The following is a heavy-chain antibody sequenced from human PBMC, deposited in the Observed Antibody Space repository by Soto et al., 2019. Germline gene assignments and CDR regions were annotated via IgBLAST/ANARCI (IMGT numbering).Heavy chain of an antibody. D-gene: IGHD3-10*01. CDR1: GFTVSGNY. Sequence: EVQLVESGGGLVQPGGSLRLSCAASGFTVSGNYLTWVRQAPGKGLEWVSLIYSGGRAYYADSVEGRFTISRDNSKNTLYLQMDSLRAEDTAVYYCARGLRDDTISSPPAYWGQGTLVTVSS. V-gene: IGHV3-66*01. CDR2: IYSGGRA. CDR3: ARGLRDDTISSPPAY. J-gene: IGHJ4*02.